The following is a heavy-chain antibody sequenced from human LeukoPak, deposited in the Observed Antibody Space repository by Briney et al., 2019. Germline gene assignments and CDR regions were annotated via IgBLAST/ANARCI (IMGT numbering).Heavy chain of an antibody. Sequence: PGGSLRLSCAASGFTFSSACLSWVRQAPGKGLEWVGRIRTKSDGETVDYAAPVKGRFTISRDDSKNTLFLQMNSLKTEDTAVYYCATPALGRRLYHYDYWGQGTLVTVSP. CDR3: ATPALGRRLYHYDY. D-gene: IGHD3-16*01. CDR2: IRTKSDGETV. V-gene: IGHV3-15*07. CDR1: GFTFSSAC. J-gene: IGHJ4*02.